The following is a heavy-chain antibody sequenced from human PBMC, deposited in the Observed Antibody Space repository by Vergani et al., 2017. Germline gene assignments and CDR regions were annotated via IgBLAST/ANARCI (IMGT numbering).Heavy chain of an antibody. CDR3: ARVGRYCSSTSCYADYYYYMDV. J-gene: IGHJ6*03. CDR2: IRSKAYGGTT. CDR1: GFTFGDYA. D-gene: IGHD2-2*01. Sequence: EVQLVESGGGLVQPGRSLRLSCTASGFTFGDYAMSWFRQAPGKGLEWVGFIRSKAYGGTTEYAASVKGRFTISRDDSKSIADLQMNSLKTEDTAVYYCARVGRYCSSTSCYADYYYYMDVWGKGTTVTVSS. V-gene: IGHV3-49*03.